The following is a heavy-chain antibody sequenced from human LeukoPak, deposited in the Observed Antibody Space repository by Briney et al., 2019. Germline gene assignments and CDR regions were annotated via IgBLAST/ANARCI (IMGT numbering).Heavy chain of an antibody. D-gene: IGHD3-9*01. CDR3: ARLRYFDWLSTYYYCYMDV. V-gene: IGHV4-39*07. CDR2: INHSGST. J-gene: IGHJ6*03. Sequence: SETLSLTCTVSGGSISSSSYYWGWIRQPPGKGLEWIGEINHSGSTNYNPSLKSRVTISVDTSKSQFSLKLSSVTAADTAVYYCARLRYFDWLSTYYYCYMDVWGKGTTVTVSS. CDR1: GGSISSSSYY.